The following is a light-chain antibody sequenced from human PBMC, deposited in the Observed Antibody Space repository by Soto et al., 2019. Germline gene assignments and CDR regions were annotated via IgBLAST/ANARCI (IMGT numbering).Light chain of an antibody. Sequence: DIVMTQSPDSLAVSLGERATIHCKSSQSLLYNSNNENYLAWYQQRPGQPPRLLIYWASYRASGVPDRFTGSGSGTDFSLPVSSLQAEDVATYHCQQYCTSPTTFGQRTKLEIK. CDR3: QQYCTSPTT. CDR1: QSLLYNSNNENY. J-gene: IGKJ2*01. V-gene: IGKV4-1*01. CDR2: WAS.